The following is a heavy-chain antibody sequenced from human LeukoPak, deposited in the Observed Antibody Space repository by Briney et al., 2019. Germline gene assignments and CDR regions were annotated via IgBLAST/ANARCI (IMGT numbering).Heavy chain of an antibody. J-gene: IGHJ4*02. CDR3: ARIRITMVRGVGYFDY. CDR2: INHSGST. V-gene: IGHV4-34*01. Sequence: SETLSLTCAVYGGSFSGYYWSWVRQPPGKGLEWMGEINHSGSTNYNPSLKNRVTISVDTSKNQFSLKLSSVTAADTAVYYCARIRITMVRGVGYFDYWGQGTLVTVSS. D-gene: IGHD3-10*01. CDR1: GGSFSGYY.